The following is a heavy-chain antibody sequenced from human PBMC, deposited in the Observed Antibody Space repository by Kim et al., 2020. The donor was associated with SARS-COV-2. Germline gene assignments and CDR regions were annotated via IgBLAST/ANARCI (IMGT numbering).Heavy chain of an antibody. D-gene: IGHD3-10*01. J-gene: IGHJ6*02. Sequence: SETLSLTCTVSGGSISSYYWSWIRQPPGKGLEWIGYIYYSGSTNYNPSLKSRVTISVDTSKNQFSLKLSSVTAADTAVYYCARARGVILAPGPYGMDVWGQGTTVTVSS. V-gene: IGHV4-59*13. CDR2: IYYSGST. CDR3: ARARGVILAPGPYGMDV. CDR1: GGSISSYY.